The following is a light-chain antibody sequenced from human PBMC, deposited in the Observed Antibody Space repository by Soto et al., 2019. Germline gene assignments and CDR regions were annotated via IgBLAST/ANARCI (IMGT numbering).Light chain of an antibody. Sequence: QSALTQPASVSGSPGQSITISCTGTDNDIGSYLYVSWFQQHPGKAPKVVIFEVNNRPAGISDRFSGSKSGNTASLTISGLQPEDEANYFRSSFTTIGTVIFGGGTQLTVL. CDR2: EVN. V-gene: IGLV2-14*01. J-gene: IGLJ2*01. CDR3: SSFTTIGTVI. CDR1: DNDIGSYLY.